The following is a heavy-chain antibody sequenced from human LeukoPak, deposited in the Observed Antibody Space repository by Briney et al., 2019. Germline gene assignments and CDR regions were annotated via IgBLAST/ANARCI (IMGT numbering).Heavy chain of an antibody. CDR1: GYTFIGYY. Sequence: ASVKVSFKASGYTFIGYYVHWVRQAPGQGLEWMAWINPNTGGTNYAQKFQGRVTVTRDTSITTAYLELKSLRSDDTAVYYCARGHRSGGRCSVIDFWGQGTLVTVSS. V-gene: IGHV1-2*02. J-gene: IGHJ4*02. CDR2: INPNTGGT. CDR3: ARGHRSGGRCSVIDF. D-gene: IGHD2-15*01.